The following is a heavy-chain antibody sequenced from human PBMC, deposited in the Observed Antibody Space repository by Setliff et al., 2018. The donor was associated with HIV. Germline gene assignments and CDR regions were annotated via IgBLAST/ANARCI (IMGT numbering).Heavy chain of an antibody. V-gene: IGHV4-39*01. CDR2: IYYSGST. J-gene: IGHJ5*02. CDR3: ARRDRGDYYDSSGYYQRWFDP. D-gene: IGHD3-22*01. CDR1: GGSISSSSYY. Sequence: SETLSLTCTVSGGSISSSSYYWGWIRQPPGKGLEWIGSIYYSGSTYYNPSLKGRVTLSVDTSKNQFSLKLSSVTAADTAVYFCARRDRGDYYDSSGYYQRWFDPWGRGTLVTVSS.